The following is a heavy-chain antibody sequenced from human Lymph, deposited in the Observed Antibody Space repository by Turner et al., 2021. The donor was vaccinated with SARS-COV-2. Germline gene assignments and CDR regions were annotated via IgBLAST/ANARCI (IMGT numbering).Heavy chain of an antibody. J-gene: IGHJ4*02. V-gene: IGHV3-30*18. CDR2: ISDDGSNK. CDR3: AKMGGVYCSGGNCYSGRLDY. Sequence: QVQLVESGGVWAGPGGPLSLSCAPSGFTSRPDGMHWVRQAPGKGLEWVAVISDDGSNKYYADSVKGRFTISRDNSKNTLYLQMNSLRAEDTALYYCAKMGGVYCSGGNCYSGRLDYWGQGTLVTVSS. CDR1: GFTSRPDG. D-gene: IGHD2-15*01.